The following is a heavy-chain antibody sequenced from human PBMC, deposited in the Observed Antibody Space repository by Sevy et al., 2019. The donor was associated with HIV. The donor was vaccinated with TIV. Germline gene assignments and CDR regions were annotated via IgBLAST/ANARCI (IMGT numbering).Heavy chain of an antibody. CDR3: ARHHITMVQGVAVYYYYSMDV. CDR1: GGSFSGYY. V-gene: IGHV4-34*01. D-gene: IGHD3-10*01. CDR2: INHSGST. J-gene: IGHJ6*02. Sequence: SETLSLTCAVYGGSFSGYYWSWIRQPPGKGLEWIGEINHSGSTNYNPSLKSRVTISVDTSKNQFSLRLSSVTAADTGVYYCARHHITMVQGVAVYYYYSMDVWGQGTTVTVSS.